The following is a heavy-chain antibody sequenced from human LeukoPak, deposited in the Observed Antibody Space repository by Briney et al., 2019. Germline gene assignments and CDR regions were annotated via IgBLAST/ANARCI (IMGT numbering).Heavy chain of an antibody. Sequence: ASVKVSCKVSGYTFTGYYMHWVRQAPGQGLEWMGRINPNSGGTNYAQKFQGRVTMTRDTSISTAYMELSRLRSDDTAVYYCARGDCSSTSCYNIDYWGQGTLVTVSS. V-gene: IGHV1-2*06. D-gene: IGHD2-2*02. CDR3: ARGDCSSTSCYNIDY. CDR1: GYTFTGYY. J-gene: IGHJ4*02. CDR2: INPNSGGT.